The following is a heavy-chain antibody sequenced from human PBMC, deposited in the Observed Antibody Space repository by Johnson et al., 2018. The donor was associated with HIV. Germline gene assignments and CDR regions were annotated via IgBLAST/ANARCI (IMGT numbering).Heavy chain of an antibody. Sequence: QVQLVESGGGVVQPGRSLRLSCAASGFTFSSYAMHWVRQAPGKGLEWVAVIYSGGSTYYADSVKGRHTISRDNSKNTQYLQMNSLRADDTAGYYCAKDRDYYGSGSRSDAFDIWGQGTMVTVSS. D-gene: IGHD3-10*01. CDR3: AKDRDYYGSGSRSDAFDI. CDR2: IYSGGST. V-gene: IGHV3-NL1*01. J-gene: IGHJ3*02. CDR1: GFTFSSYA.